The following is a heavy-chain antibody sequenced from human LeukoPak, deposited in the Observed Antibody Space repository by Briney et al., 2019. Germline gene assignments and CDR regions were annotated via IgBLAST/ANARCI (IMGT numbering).Heavy chain of an antibody. J-gene: IGHJ3*02. CDR3: ARATYYYDSSGYNDAFDI. Sequence: SETLSLTCTVSGGSISSYYWSWIRQPPGKGLEWIGSIYYSGSTYYNPSLKSRVTISVDTSKNQFSLKLSSVTAADTAVYYCARATYYYDSSGYNDAFDIWGQGTMVTVSS. D-gene: IGHD3-22*01. CDR1: GGSISSYY. V-gene: IGHV4-59*12. CDR2: IYYSGST.